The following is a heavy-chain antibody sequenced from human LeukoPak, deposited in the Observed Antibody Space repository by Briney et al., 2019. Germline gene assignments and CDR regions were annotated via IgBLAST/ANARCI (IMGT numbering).Heavy chain of an antibody. CDR1: GFTFSSYA. CDR2: ISGSGGST. V-gene: IGHV3-23*01. Sequence: QPGGSLRLSCAGSGFTFSSYAMSWVRQAPGKGLEWVSAISGSGGSTYYADSVKGRFTISRDNSKNTLYLQMNSLRAEDTAVYYCAKDHIVVVPAANYFDYWGQGTLVTVSS. CDR3: AKDHIVVVPAANYFDY. D-gene: IGHD2-2*01. J-gene: IGHJ4*02.